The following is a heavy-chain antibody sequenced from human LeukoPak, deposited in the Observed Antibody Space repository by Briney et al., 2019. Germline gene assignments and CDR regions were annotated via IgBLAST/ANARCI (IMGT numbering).Heavy chain of an antibody. D-gene: IGHD1-26*01. Sequence: GGSLRLSCAASGFTFSTYALHWVRQAPGKGLEWVAVISYDGRHKYYADSVKGRFTISRDNSKSTLYLQMNSLRAEDTAVYYCARDAPGILFDYWGQGTLVTVSS. CDR1: GFTFSTYA. CDR2: ISYDGRHK. J-gene: IGHJ4*02. CDR3: ARDAPGILFDY. V-gene: IGHV3-30*14.